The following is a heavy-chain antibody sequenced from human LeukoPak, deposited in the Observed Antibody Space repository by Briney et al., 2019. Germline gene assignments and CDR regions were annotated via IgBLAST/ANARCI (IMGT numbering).Heavy chain of an antibody. V-gene: IGHV3-7*01. CDR3: ARDRLLLWFGELDRHDAFDI. J-gene: IGHJ3*02. D-gene: IGHD3-10*01. CDR2: IKQDGSEK. Sequence: GGSLRLSCAASGFTFSSYWMSWVRQAPGKGLEWVANIKQDGSEKYYVDSVKGRFTISRDNAKNSLYLQMNSLRAEDTAVYYCARDRLLLWFGELDRHDAFDIWGQGTMVTVSS. CDR1: GFTFSSYW.